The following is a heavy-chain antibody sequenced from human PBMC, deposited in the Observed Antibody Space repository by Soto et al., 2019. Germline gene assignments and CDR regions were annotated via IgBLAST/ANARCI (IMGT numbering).Heavy chain of an antibody. D-gene: IGHD3-22*01. V-gene: IGHV1-24*01. J-gene: IGHJ3*02. CDR2: FDPEDGET. CDR3: ASVPSGYYSVGAFDI. Sequence: APVKVSCKVSGYTLTELSMHWVRQAPGKGLEWMGGFDPEDGETIYAQKFQGRVTITEDTSAGTAYMELSSLRSEDTAVYYCASVPSGYYSVGAFDIWSQGTMVTFSS. CDR1: GYTLTELS.